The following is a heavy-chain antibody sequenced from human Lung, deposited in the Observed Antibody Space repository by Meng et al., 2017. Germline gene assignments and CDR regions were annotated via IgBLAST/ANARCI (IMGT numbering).Heavy chain of an antibody. J-gene: IGHJ3*02. V-gene: IGHV3-30*04. D-gene: IGHD2/OR15-2a*01. CDR1: GFTFSSYA. Sequence: QGQLVGAGGGVVQPGRSLRLSCASSGFTFSSYAMHWVRQAPGKGLEWVAVISYDGSNKYYADSVKGRFTISRDNSKNTLYLQMNSLRAEDTAVYYCASGYYLLDAFDIWGQGTMVTVSS. CDR3: ASGYYLLDAFDI. CDR2: ISYDGSNK.